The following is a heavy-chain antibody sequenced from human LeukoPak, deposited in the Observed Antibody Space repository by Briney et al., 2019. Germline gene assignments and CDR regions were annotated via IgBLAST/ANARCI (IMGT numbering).Heavy chain of an antibody. Sequence: QPGRSLRLSCAASGFTFSSYAMHWVRQAPGKGLEWVAVISYDGRNKYYADSVKGRFTISRDNSKNTLYLQMNSLRAEDTAVYYCARLEDDSSMDVWGQGTTVTVSS. CDR1: GFTFSSYA. D-gene: IGHD3-3*01. CDR3: ARLEDDSSMDV. V-gene: IGHV3-30-3*01. CDR2: ISYDGRNK. J-gene: IGHJ6*02.